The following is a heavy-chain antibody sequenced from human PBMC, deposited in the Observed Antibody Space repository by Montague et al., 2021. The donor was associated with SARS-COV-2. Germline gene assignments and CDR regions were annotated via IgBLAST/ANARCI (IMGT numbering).Heavy chain of an antibody. J-gene: IGHJ6*02. CDR2: IWYDGSNK. CDR3: ARVASYYYGMDV. Sequence: SQRLSCAASGFTFSSYGMHWVRQAPGKGLEWVAVIWYDGSNKYYADSVKGRFTISRDNSKNTLYLQINSLRAEDTAVYYCARVASYYYGMDVWGQGTTVTVSS. V-gene: IGHV3-33*01. CDR1: GFTFSSYG.